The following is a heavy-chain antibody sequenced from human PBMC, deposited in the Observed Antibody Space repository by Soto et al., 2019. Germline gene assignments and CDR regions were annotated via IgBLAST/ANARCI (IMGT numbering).Heavy chain of an antibody. D-gene: IGHD3-22*01. V-gene: IGHV4-59*01. CDR1: GGSISSYY. CDR2: IYYSGST. J-gene: IGHJ4*02. CDR3: ALRSLAVVPDY. Sequence: ETLSLACTVSGGSISSYYWSWIRQPPGKGLEWIGYIYYSGSTNYNPSLKSRVTISVDTSKNQFSLKLSSVTAADTAVYYCALRSLAVVPDYWGQGTLVTVSS.